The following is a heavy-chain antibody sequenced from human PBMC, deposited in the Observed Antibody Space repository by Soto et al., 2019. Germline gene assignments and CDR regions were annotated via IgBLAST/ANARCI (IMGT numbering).Heavy chain of an antibody. V-gene: IGHV4-30-4*01. D-gene: IGHD5-18*01. CDR1: GGSISSGDYY. J-gene: IGHJ4*02. CDR2: IYYSGST. Sequence: ASETLSLTCTVSGGSISSGDYYWSWIRQPPGKGLEWIGYIYYSGSTYYNPSLKSRVTISVDTSKNQFSLKLSSVTAADTAVYYCARGAQYSYGYDYFDYWGQGTLVTVSS. CDR3: ARGAQYSYGYDYFDY.